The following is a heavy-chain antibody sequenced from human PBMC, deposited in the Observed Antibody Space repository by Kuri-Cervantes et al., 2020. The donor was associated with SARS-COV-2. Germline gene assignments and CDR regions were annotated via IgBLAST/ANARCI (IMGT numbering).Heavy chain of an antibody. CDR2: ISGSGGST. V-gene: IGHV3-23*01. J-gene: IGHJ6*01. Sequence: GGSLRLSCAASGFTFSSYAMSWVRQAPGKGLEWVSAISGSGGSTYYADSVKGRFTISRDNSKNTLYLQMNSLRAEDTAVYYCAKAAEGVDTAMVPQEYYYYYYGMDVWGQGTTVTGAS. D-gene: IGHD5-18*01. CDR1: GFTFSSYA. CDR3: AKAAEGVDTAMVPQEYYYYYYGMDV.